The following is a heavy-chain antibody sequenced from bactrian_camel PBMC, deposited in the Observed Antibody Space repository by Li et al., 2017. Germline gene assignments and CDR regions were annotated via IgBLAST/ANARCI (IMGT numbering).Heavy chain of an antibody. V-gene: IGHV3S40*01. CDR3: WSRAG. Sequence: VQLVESGGGSVQAGGSLRLSCAASGYTYSGNCMGWIRQAPGKEREEVASIDFGGGGTYYADSVKGRFTISRDNAKNTVYLQMNSLNSEDTALYYCWSRAGWGQGTQVTVS. CDR1: GYTYSGNC. J-gene: IGHJ4*01. CDR2: IDFGGGGT.